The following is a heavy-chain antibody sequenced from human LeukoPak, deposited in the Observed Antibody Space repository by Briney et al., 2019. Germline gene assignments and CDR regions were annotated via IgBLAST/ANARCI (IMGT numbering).Heavy chain of an antibody. CDR1: GFTFSSYT. CDR2: ISTSSSYI. CDR3: ARDPSMVRGENTPYFDY. Sequence: GGSLRLSCAASGFTFSSYTMNWVRQAPGKGLEWVSFISTSSSYIYYADSVKGRFTISRDNAKNSLYLQMNSLRSEDTAVYYCARDPSMVRGENTPYFDYWGQGTLVTVSS. V-gene: IGHV3-21*04. D-gene: IGHD3-10*01. J-gene: IGHJ4*02.